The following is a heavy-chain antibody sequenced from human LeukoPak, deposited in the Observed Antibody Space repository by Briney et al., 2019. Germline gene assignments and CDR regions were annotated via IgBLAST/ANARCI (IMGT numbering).Heavy chain of an antibody. CDR2: IYSGGST. J-gene: IGHJ4*02. CDR3: AREGRYGDYEGY. V-gene: IGHV4-4*07. Sequence: SETLSLTCTVSGGSISSYYWSWIRQPAGKGLEWIGRIYSGGSTNYNPSLKSRVTLSVDTSKNQFSLRLSSSTVADTAVYYCAREGRYGDYEGYWGQGTLVTVSS. D-gene: IGHD4-17*01. CDR1: GGSISSYY.